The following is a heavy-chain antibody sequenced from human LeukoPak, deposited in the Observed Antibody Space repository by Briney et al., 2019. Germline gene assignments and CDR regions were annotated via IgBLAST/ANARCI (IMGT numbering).Heavy chain of an antibody. Sequence: PXETLSLTCTVSGGSISSSSYYWGWIRQPPGKGLEWIGSIYYSGSTYYNPSLKSRVTISVDTSKTQFSLKLSSVTAADTAVYYCARQWGHYDFWSGYQYYFDYWGQGTLVTVSS. J-gene: IGHJ4*02. V-gene: IGHV4-39*01. CDR2: IYYSGST. D-gene: IGHD3-3*01. CDR3: ARQWGHYDFWSGYQYYFDY. CDR1: GGSISSSSYY.